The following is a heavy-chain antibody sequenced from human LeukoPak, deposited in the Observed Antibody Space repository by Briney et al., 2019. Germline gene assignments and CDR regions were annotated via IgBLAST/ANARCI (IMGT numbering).Heavy chain of an antibody. CDR3: TTDPQGYCSGGSCLTIDY. CDR1: GFTFSSYA. D-gene: IGHD2-15*01. Sequence: GGSLRFSCAVSGFTFSSYALSWVRQAPGKGLEWVSGISGSGGSTYYADSVKGRFTISRDNSKNTLYLQMNSLKTEDTAVYYCTTDPQGYCSGGSCLTIDYWGQGTLVTVSS. CDR2: ISGSGGST. V-gene: IGHV3-23*01. J-gene: IGHJ4*02.